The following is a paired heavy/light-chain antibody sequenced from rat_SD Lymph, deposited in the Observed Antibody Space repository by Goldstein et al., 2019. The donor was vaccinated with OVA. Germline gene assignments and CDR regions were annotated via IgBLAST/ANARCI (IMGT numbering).Light chain of an antibody. CDR3: MQSNSYPFT. V-gene: IGKV6S10*01. CDR1: QNVGSN. CDR2: KAS. J-gene: IGKJ4*01. Sequence: DIVMTQSPTSMSISVGDRVTMNCKASQNVGSNVDWYQQKAGQSPKLLIYKASNRYTGVPDRFTGSASGTDFTFTISNMQAEDLAVYYCMQSNSYPFTFGSGTKLDIK.
Heavy chain of an antibody. CDR2: IYPENGYT. Sequence: QVQLQQSGAELAKPGTSVKLSCKASGYTFTNYYIFWIRQRPGQGLDWIGFIYPENGYTYYSDKFKGKATFTADTSSSTAYMLLASLTPEDSASYFCTRHPRTGVQLAYWGQGTLVTVSS. J-gene: IGHJ3*01. V-gene: IGHV1-35*01. CDR3: TRHPRTGVQLAY. D-gene: IGHD4-3*01. CDR1: GYTFTNYY.